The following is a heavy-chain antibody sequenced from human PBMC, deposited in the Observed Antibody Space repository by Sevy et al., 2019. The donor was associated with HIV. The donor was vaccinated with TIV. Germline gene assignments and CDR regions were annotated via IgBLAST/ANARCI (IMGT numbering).Heavy chain of an antibody. V-gene: IGHV4-30-4*01. CDR2: ILYSGGT. D-gene: IGHD5-12*01. Sequence: SETLSLTCTVSGGSISSSETYWSWIRQPPGKGLEWIGYILYSGGTYYNPFLKSRVAMSVDTSEKQFSLKLSLLTAAETAVYYCASKGGYNHVPFDYWGKGTLVTVSS. J-gene: IGHJ4*02. CDR3: ASKGGYNHVPFDY. CDR1: GGSISSSETY.